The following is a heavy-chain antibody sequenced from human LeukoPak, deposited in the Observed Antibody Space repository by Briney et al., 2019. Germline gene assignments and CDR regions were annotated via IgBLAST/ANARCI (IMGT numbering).Heavy chain of an antibody. J-gene: IGHJ4*02. D-gene: IGHD3-16*01. CDR3: AKFAGKGYFDY. Sequence: GGSLRLSCAASGFTFNKYDMHWVRQAPGKGLEWVAIISKDGSNEHYADSVKGRFTVSRDNSKNTLYMQMNSLRVEDTAVYYCAKFAGKGYFDYWGQGTLVTVSP. CDR1: GFTFNKYD. V-gene: IGHV3-30*18. CDR2: ISKDGSNE.